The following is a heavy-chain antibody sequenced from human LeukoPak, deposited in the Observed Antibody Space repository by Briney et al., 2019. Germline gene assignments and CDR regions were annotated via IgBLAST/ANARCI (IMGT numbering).Heavy chain of an antibody. CDR3: ARDYGSGDYYFAY. J-gene: IGHJ4*02. D-gene: IGHD3-10*01. Sequence: GSLRLSCAASGFTFSSYAMSWVRQAPGKGLEWIGEIYHRGTTNYNLSLKSRVTISEDRSKNQFSLRLTSVTAADTAVYYCARDYGSGDYYFAYWGQGALVTVSP. CDR1: GFTFSSYAM. CDR2: IYHRGTT. V-gene: IGHV4-4*02.